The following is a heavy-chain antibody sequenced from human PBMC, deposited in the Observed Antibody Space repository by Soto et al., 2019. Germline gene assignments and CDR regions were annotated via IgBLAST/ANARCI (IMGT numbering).Heavy chain of an antibody. CDR3: ARGRFTSGSDYFDY. CDR1: GYTFTDYN. J-gene: IGHJ4*01. V-gene: IGHV1-2*02. Sequence: ASVKVSCKTSGYTFTDYNLHWVRQAPGQGLEWMGSINPRNGDAVSPQKFQARVTMTRDASTTTAYMELIRLTSPDTAVYYCARGRFTSGSDYFDYWGQGTVVTVSS. CDR2: INPRNGDA. D-gene: IGHD1-1*01.